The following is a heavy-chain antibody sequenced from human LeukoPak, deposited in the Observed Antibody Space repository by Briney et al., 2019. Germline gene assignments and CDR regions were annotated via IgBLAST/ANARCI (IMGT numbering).Heavy chain of an antibody. J-gene: IGHJ4*02. CDR1: GFTFSSYA. Sequence: GGSLRLSCAASGFTFSSYAMDWVRQAPGKGLEWVSAISSGGGTTYYADSVKGRFTVFRDNSKNTLYLQMNSLRAEDTAVYYCAKADSGTGAFDYWGQGTLVTVSS. D-gene: IGHD2-21*01. V-gene: IGHV3-23*01. CDR3: AKADSGTGAFDY. CDR2: ISSGGGTT.